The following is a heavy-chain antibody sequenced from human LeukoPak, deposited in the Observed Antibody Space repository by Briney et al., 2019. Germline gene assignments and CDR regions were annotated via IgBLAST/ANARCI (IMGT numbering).Heavy chain of an antibody. Sequence: ASVKVSCKTSGYTFTSYGISWVRQAPGQGLEWMGRISAYNGHTNFAQKFQGRVTLTADTSTNTAYMELRSLRSEDTAVYYCAKGAIFGVTTRGYGMDVWGQGTSVTVSS. V-gene: IGHV1-18*01. CDR3: AKGAIFGVTTRGYGMDV. D-gene: IGHD3-3*01. CDR2: ISAYNGHT. CDR1: GYTFTSYG. J-gene: IGHJ6*02.